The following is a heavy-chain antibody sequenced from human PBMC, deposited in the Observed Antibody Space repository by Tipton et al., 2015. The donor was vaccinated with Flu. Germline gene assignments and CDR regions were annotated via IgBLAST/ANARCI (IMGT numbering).Heavy chain of an antibody. V-gene: IGHV4-31*03. D-gene: IGHD3-10*01. J-gene: IGHJ6*02. CDR1: GGSISSGGAY. CDR3: ARDQGFGGGLSYDYYGLDV. Sequence: TLSLTCTVSGGSISSGGAYWSWIRQHPGKGLEWIGCIFYSGSTYYNPSLMSRLTISVDTSKNQFSLNLNSVTAADTAVYYCARDQGFGGGLSYDYYGLDVGGQGTTVTVSS. CDR2: IFYSGST.